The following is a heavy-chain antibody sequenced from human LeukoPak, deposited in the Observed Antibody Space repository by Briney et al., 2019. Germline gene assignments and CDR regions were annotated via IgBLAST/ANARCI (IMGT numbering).Heavy chain of an antibody. CDR3: ARDYCSGGSCYELDY. V-gene: IGHV1-18*01. J-gene: IGHJ4*02. CDR1: GYTFTSYG. CDR2: ISAYNGNT. Sequence: ASVKVSCKASGYTFTSYGISWVRQAPGQGLEWMGWISAYNGNTNYAQKLQGRVTMTTDTSTSTAYMELRSLRSVDTAVYYCARDYCSGGSCYELDYWGQGTLVTVSS. D-gene: IGHD2-15*01.